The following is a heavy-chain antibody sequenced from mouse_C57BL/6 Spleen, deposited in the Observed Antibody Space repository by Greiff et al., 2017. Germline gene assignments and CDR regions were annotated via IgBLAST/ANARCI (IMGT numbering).Heavy chain of an antibody. V-gene: IGHV1-53*01. Sequence: QVHVKQPGTELVKPGASVKLSCKASGYTFTSYWMHWVKQRPGQGLEWIGNINPSNGGTNYNEKFKSKATLTVDKSSSTAYMQLSSLTSEDSAVYYCARSDYSNYVLDYWGQGTTLTVSS. D-gene: IGHD2-5*01. CDR2: INPSNGGT. J-gene: IGHJ2*01. CDR3: ARSDYSNYVLDY. CDR1: GYTFTSYW.